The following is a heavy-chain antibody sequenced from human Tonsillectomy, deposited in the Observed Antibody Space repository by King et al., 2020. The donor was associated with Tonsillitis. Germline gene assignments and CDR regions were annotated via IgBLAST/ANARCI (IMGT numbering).Heavy chain of an antibody. V-gene: IGHV3-53*04. CDR2: IYSGGST. D-gene: IGHD3-16*01. CDR1: GFTVSSDY. Sequence: QLVQSGGGLVPPGGSLRLSCAASGFTVSSDYMSWVRQAPGKGLEWVSVIYSGGSTYYADSVKGRVTISRHNSKKTLYLQMNSLRAEDTAVYYCARKWGEYFDYWGQGTLVTVSS. J-gene: IGHJ4*02. CDR3: ARKWGEYFDY.